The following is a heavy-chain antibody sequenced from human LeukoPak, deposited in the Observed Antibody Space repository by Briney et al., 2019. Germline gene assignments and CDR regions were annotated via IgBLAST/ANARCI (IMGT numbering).Heavy chain of an antibody. CDR3: ASGGATNAFDI. D-gene: IGHD2-21*01. CDR1: GGSISSGDYY. V-gene: IGHV4-30-4*01. CDR2: IYYSGST. Sequence: PSETLSLTCTVSGGSISSGDYYWSWIRQPPGKGLEWIGYIYYSGSTYYNPSLKSRVTISVDTSKNQFSLKLSSVTAADTAVYYCASGGATNAFDIWGQGTMVTVSS. J-gene: IGHJ3*02.